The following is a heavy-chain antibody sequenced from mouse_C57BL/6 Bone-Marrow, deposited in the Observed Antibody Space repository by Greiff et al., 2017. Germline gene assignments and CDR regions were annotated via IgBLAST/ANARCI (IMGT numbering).Heavy chain of an antibody. CDR3: ARDDGYPPFAY. Sequence: EVHLVESGGDLVKPGGSLKLSCAASGFTFSSYGMSWVRQTPDKRLEWVATISSGGSYTYYPDSVKGRFTISRDNAKNTLYLQMSSLKSEDTAMYYCARDDGYPPFAYWGQGTLVTVSA. CDR1: GFTFSSYG. CDR2: ISSGGSYT. D-gene: IGHD2-3*01. J-gene: IGHJ3*01. V-gene: IGHV5-6*01.